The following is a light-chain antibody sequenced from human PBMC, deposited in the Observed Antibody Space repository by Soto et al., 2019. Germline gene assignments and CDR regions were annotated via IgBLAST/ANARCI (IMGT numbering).Light chain of an antibody. CDR1: QSISSW. CDR2: DAS. Sequence: DIQMTQSPSTLSASVGDRVTITCRASQSISSWLAWYQQKPGKAPKLLIYDASSLESGVPSRFSGSGSGTEFSLTICSLQPDDFATYYCQQYNSYSRTFGQGTNLDIK. V-gene: IGKV1-5*01. J-gene: IGKJ1*01. CDR3: QQYNSYSRT.